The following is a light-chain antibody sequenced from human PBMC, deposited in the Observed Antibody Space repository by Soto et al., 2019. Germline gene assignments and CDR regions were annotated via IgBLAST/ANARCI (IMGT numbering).Light chain of an antibody. J-gene: IGKJ4*01. V-gene: IGKV3-11*01. CDR1: QSVSSY. Sequence: EIVLTQSPATLSLSPGERATLSCRASQSVSSYLAWYQQKPGQAPRLLIYDASNRATGIPARFSGSGSGTDFTLTIISVEPEAFAVYYCQQRSNLLTFGGGTKGEIK. CDR3: QQRSNLLT. CDR2: DAS.